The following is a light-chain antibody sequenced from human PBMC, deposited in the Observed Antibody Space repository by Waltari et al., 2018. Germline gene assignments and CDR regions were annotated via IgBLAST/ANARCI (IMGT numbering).Light chain of an antibody. Sequence: QSVLTQPPSVSGAPGPRVTISCTGSGSNIGAGYDVHWYQQLPRSTPKRLIYGSSTRPLGVPDRFFGSTSGTSASLAITGLQAEDEADYYCQSYDTSLSVVFGGGTKLTVL. V-gene: IGLV1-40*01. CDR1: GSNIGAGYD. CDR3: QSYDTSLSVV. CDR2: GSS. J-gene: IGLJ3*02.